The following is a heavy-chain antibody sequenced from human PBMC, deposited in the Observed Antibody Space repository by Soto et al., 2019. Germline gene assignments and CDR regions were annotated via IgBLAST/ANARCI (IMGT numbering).Heavy chain of an antibody. D-gene: IGHD5-18*01. CDR3: ARTLSGYSYGPLDN. V-gene: IGHV4-59*08. CDR1: GGSISNYY. CDR2: IFYIGST. Sequence: SETLSLTCTVPGGSISNYYWNWIRQPPGKELEWIGHIFYIGSTRYSSSLQSRVTISVDRSKNQFSLNLASVTAADTAVYYCARTLSGYSYGPLDNWGQGALVTVSS. J-gene: IGHJ4*02.